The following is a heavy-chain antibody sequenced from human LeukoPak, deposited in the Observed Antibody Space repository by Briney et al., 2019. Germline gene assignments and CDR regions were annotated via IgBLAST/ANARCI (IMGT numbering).Heavy chain of an antibody. CDR1: GYSFTSYW. Sequence: GESLKISCKGSGYSFTSYWIGGVRQMPGKGLEWTGIIYPGDSDTRYSPSFQGQVTISADKSISTAYLQWSSLKASDTAMYYCARYSSSGPYYFDYWGQGTLVTVSS. J-gene: IGHJ4*02. CDR2: IYPGDSDT. D-gene: IGHD6-13*01. V-gene: IGHV5-51*01. CDR3: ARYSSSGPYYFDY.